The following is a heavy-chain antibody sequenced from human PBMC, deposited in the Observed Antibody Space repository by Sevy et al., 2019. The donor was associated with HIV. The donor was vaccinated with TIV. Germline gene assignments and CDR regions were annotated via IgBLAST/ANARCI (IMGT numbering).Heavy chain of an antibody. CDR1: GFIVSSNY. CDR2: IYAGGST. D-gene: IGHD3-10*01. CDR3: ARDFGRGSWYFDY. Sequence: GGSLRLSCAVSGFIVSSNYMSWVRQAPGKGLEWVSVIYAGGSTYYADSVKGRFTISRDNSKNTVNLQMNSLRAEDTAVYYCARDFGRGSWYFDYWGQGTLVTVSS. V-gene: IGHV3-66*01. J-gene: IGHJ4*02.